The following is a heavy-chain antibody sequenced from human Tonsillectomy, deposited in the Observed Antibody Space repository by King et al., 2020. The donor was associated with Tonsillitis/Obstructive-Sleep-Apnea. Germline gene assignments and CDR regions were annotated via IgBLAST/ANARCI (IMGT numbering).Heavy chain of an antibody. CDR2: ISVIGGST. CDR1: VFTFSSYA. CDR3: ARGRAVAGTYNDY. J-gene: IGHJ4*02. Sequence: VQLVESGGGLVQPGGSLRLSCAASVFTFSSYAMSWVRQAPGKGLEWFSAISVIGGSTYYADSVKGRFTISRDNSKNTLYLQMNSLRAEDTAVYYCARGRAVAGTYNDYWGQGTLVTVSS. D-gene: IGHD6-19*01. V-gene: IGHV3-23*04.